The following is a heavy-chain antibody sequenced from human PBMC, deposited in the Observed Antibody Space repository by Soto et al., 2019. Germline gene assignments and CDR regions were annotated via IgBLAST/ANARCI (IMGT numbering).Heavy chain of an antibody. CDR2: INSDGSAT. J-gene: IGHJ4*02. CDR3: ATLNSFGSDY. Sequence: PGESLKISCAASGFTFSSYWMHWVRQTAGKGLVWVSQINSDGSATRYADSVKGRFTISRDNAKNTVYLQMNSLRAEDTAVYYCATLNSFGSDYWGQGTLVTVS. V-gene: IGHV3-74*01. CDR1: GFTFSSYW. D-gene: IGHD5-18*01.